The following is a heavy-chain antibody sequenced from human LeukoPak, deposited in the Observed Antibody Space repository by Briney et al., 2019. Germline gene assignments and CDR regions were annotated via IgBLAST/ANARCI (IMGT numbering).Heavy chain of an antibody. Sequence: GGSLRLSCAASGFTFSTYNMNWVHPAPGKGLEWVSSISSSSSYIYYADSVKGRFTLSRDNAKNSLYLQMNSLRAEDTAVYYCARVKDPAYPGAFDIWGQGTRVTVSS. V-gene: IGHV3-21*01. CDR1: GFTFSTYN. J-gene: IGHJ3*02. CDR3: ARVKDPAYPGAFDI. CDR2: ISSSSSYI.